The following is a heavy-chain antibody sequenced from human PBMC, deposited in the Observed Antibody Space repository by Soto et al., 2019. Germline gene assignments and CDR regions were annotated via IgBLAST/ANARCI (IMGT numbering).Heavy chain of an antibody. Sequence: GGSLRLSCAASGFTFSSYGMHWVRQAPGKGLEWVAVKWYDGSNKYYADSVKGRFTISRDNSKNTLYLQMNSLRAEDTAVYYCARDCYDSSGYYSGWFDPWGQGTLVTVSS. V-gene: IGHV3-33*01. CDR3: ARDCYDSSGYYSGWFDP. D-gene: IGHD3-22*01. J-gene: IGHJ5*02. CDR2: KWYDGSNK. CDR1: GFTFSSYG.